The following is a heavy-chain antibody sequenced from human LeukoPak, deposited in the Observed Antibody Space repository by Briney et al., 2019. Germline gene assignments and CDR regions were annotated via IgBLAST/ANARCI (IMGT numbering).Heavy chain of an antibody. CDR3: AKIGVVPAAISDAFDI. J-gene: IGHJ3*02. V-gene: IGHV3-30*02. CDR1: GFTFSSYG. D-gene: IGHD2-2*02. Sequence: GGSLRLSCAASGFTFSSYGMHWVRQDPGKGLEWVAFIRYDGSNKYYADSVKGRFTISRDNSKNTLYLQMNSLRAEDTAVYYCAKIGVVPAAISDAFDIWGQGTMVTVSS. CDR2: IRYDGSNK.